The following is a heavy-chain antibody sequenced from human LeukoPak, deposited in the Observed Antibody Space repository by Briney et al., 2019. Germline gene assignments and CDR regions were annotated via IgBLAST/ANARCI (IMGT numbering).Heavy chain of an antibody. CDR3: ARGRIGSYGPFDY. J-gene: IGHJ4*02. V-gene: IGHV4-38-2*02. Sequence: SETLSLTCSVSGYSISSGYYRGWIRQPPGKGLEWIGSIYHSGSTYYNPSLKSRVTISVDTSKNQFSLKLSSVTAADTAVYYCARGRIGSYGPFDYWGQGTLVTVSS. CDR2: IYHSGST. D-gene: IGHD1-26*01. CDR1: GYSISSGYY.